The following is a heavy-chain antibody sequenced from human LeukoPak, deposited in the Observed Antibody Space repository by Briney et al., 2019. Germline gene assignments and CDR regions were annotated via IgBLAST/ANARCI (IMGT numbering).Heavy chain of an antibody. Sequence: GASVKLSCKASGVTFSSYAISWVRQAPGQGLEWMGGIITMFGTANYAQKFQGRFTITADKSTSTAYMELSSLRTEDTAVYYCARDPPGRPYSSSSYGWGQGTLVTVSS. V-gene: IGHV1-69*06. CDR1: GVTFSSYA. J-gene: IGHJ4*02. CDR2: IITMFGTA. CDR3: ARDPPGRPYSSSSYG. D-gene: IGHD6-6*01.